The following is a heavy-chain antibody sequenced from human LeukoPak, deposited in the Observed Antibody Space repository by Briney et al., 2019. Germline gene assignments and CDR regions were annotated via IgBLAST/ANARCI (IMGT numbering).Heavy chain of an antibody. D-gene: IGHD3-10*01. Sequence: GSLRLSCAASGFTFSSYAMHWVRQAPGKGLEWVAVISYDGSNKYYADSVEGRFTISRDNSKNTLYLQMNSLRAEDTAVYYCAREYYGSGSFLDYWGQGTLVTVSS. CDR3: AREYYGSGSFLDY. V-gene: IGHV3-30*04. CDR2: ISYDGSNK. J-gene: IGHJ4*02. CDR1: GFTFSSYA.